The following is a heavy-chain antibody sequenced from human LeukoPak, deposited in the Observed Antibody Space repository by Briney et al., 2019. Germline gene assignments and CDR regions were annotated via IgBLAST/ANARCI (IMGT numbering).Heavy chain of an antibody. D-gene: IGHD3-3*01. CDR1: GGIFSSYA. CDR2: IIPIFGTA. Sequence: SVKVSCKASGGIFSSYAISWVRQAPGQGLEWMGGIIPIFGTANYAQKFQGRVTITADESTSTAYMELSSLRSEDTAVYYCARSTIFGVVTAAEDPAFDIWAKGQWSPSLQ. J-gene: IGHJ3*02. V-gene: IGHV1-69*13. CDR3: ARSTIFGVVTAAEDPAFDI.